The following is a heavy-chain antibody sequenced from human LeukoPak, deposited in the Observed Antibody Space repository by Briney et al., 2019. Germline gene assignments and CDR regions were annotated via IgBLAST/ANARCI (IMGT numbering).Heavy chain of an antibody. CDR3: HPLSYVSN. V-gene: IGHV3-74*01. CDR2: IKDDGTT. J-gene: IGHJ4*02. CDR1: GFTFSSRL. D-gene: IGHD3-22*01. Sequence: GGSLRLSCAVSGFTFSSRLMHWVRQAPGKGLVWVALIKDDGTTNYADSVRGRFTASRDDAKNTVHLQMSSLRADDTAVYYCHPLSYVSNWGQGTLVTVSA.